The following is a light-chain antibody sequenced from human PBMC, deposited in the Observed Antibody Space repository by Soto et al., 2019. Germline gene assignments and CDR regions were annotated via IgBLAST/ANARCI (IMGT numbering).Light chain of an antibody. CDR3: QQYGSSPFT. CDR2: GAS. J-gene: IGKJ3*01. Sequence: EIVLTQSPGTLSFSPGERATLSCRASQSVTINYLAWYQQKPGQAPRLLVYGASTRATGIPDRFSGSGSGTDFTLTINRLEPEDFAVYYCQQYGSSPFTFGPGTKVPIK. CDR1: QSVTINY. V-gene: IGKV3-20*01.